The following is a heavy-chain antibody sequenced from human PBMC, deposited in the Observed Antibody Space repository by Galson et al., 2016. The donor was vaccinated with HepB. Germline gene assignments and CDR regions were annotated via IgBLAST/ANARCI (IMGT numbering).Heavy chain of an antibody. CDR2: ISGSYYT. D-gene: IGHD3-10*01. CDR1: GFPFSSYS. CDR3: ASDTLVVSRGVIFYMDV. J-gene: IGHJ6*03. Sequence: SLRLSCAASGFPFSSYSMNWVRQAPGKGLEWVSSISGSYYTNYADSVKGRFTISRDNAKNSVYLQTNSLRAEDTAVYYCASDTLVVSRGVIFYMDVWGKGTTVTVAS. V-gene: IGHV3-21*01.